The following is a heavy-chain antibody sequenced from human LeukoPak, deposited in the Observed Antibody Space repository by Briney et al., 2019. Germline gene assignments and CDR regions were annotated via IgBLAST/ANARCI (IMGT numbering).Heavy chain of an antibody. Sequence: SLTLSLTCTVSGGSISSGDYYWSWIRQPPGKGLEWIGYIYYSGSTYYNPSLKSRVTISVDTSKNQFSLKLSSVTAADTAVYYCARGTRYYYGSGSYYYFDYWGQGTLVTVSS. CDR2: IYYSGST. CDR3: ARGTRYYYGSGSYYYFDY. CDR1: GGSISSGDYY. V-gene: IGHV4-30-4*01. D-gene: IGHD3-10*01. J-gene: IGHJ4*02.